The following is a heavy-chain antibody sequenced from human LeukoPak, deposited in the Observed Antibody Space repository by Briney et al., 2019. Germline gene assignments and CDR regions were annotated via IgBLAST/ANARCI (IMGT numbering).Heavy chain of an antibody. CDR3: ARDGGMIVVGSGAFDI. D-gene: IGHD3-22*01. CDR1: GYSISSGYY. CDR2: IYHSGST. V-gene: IGHV4-38-2*02. J-gene: IGHJ3*02. Sequence: SETLSLTCTVSGYSISSGYYWGWSRQPPGKGLEWIGSIYHSGSTYYNPSPKSRVTISVNTSKNQFSLKLSSVTAADTAVYYCARDGGMIVVGSGAFDIWGQGTMVTVSS.